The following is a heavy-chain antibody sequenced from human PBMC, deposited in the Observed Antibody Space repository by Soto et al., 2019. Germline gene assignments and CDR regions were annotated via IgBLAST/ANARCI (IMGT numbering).Heavy chain of an antibody. CDR3: ARGGATRVSPLGKSWFDP. CDR2: IKQDGSEK. J-gene: IGHJ5*02. V-gene: IGHV3-7*03. CDR1: GFTFSSYW. Sequence: PVGSLRLSCAASGFTFSSYWMSWVRQAPGKGLEWVANIKQDGSEKYYVDSVKGRFTISRDNAKNSLYLQMNSLRAEDTAVYYCARGGATRVSPLGKSWFDPWGQGTLVTVSS. D-gene: IGHD6-6*01.